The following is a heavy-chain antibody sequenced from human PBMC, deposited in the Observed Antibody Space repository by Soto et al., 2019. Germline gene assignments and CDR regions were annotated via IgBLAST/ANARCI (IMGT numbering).Heavy chain of an antibody. Sequence: AASVKVSCKAFGGTFISYPISWVRQAPGQGLEWMGGIIPIFGTPNYAQNFQGRVTISADGSTNTAYMELRSLRSQDTAVYYCAGGDWRVYNEDENGMNSWGQGTMVTVSS. CDR1: GGTFISYP. D-gene: IGHD3-3*01. CDR3: AGGDWRVYNEDENGMNS. J-gene: IGHJ4*01. V-gene: IGHV1-69*13. CDR2: IIPIFGTP.